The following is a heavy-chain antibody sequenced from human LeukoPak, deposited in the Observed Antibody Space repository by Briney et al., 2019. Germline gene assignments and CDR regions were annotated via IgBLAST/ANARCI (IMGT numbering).Heavy chain of an antibody. V-gene: IGHV4-59*12. Sequence: ETLPLTCAFYGGSFRCYYWSWTRHPPGTGLDWIGYIYYSESTIYNPSPKSRVPISVDTPKNQFPLTLSSVTAPDTPVFHWWRDLRRSDPFDYWGQGTLVTVSS. CDR1: GGSFRCYY. J-gene: IGHJ4*02. CDR2: IYYSEST. D-gene: IGHD3-3*01. CDR3: WRDLRRSDPFDY.